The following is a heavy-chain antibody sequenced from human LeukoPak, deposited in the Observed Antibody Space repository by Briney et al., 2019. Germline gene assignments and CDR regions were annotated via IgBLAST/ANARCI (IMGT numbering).Heavy chain of an antibody. CDR2: IYPDDCDS. D-gene: IGHD6-19*01. Sequence: GESLKISCKGFSYTFTNYWIGWVRQMPGKNLEWLGIIYPDDCDSRYSPSFQGQVTISADKSISTAYLQWSSLKASDSAIYYCARFLYSSGFFHFDYWGQGTQVTVSS. CDR1: SYTFTNYW. CDR3: ARFLYSSGFFHFDY. V-gene: IGHV5-51*01. J-gene: IGHJ4*02.